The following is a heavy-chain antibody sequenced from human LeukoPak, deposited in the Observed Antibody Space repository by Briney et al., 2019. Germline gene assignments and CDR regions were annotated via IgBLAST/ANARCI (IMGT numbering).Heavy chain of an antibody. V-gene: IGHV4-59*01. D-gene: IGHD3-3*01. Sequence: PSETLSLTCTVSGGSISSYYWSWIRQPPGKGLEWITYIYYSGSTNYNPSLKSRVTISVDTSKNQFSLKLSSVTAADTAVYYCARGLDITIFGVVPNWFDPWGQGTLVTVSS. J-gene: IGHJ5*02. CDR3: ARGLDITIFGVVPNWFDP. CDR1: GGSISSYY. CDR2: IYYSGST.